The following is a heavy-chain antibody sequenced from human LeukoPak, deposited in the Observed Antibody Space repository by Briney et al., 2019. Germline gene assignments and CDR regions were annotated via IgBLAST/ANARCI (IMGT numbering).Heavy chain of an antibody. V-gene: IGHV3-30*01. CDR1: GFTFSSYA. CDR2: ISYDGSNK. Sequence: GGSLRLSCAASGFTFSSYAMHWVRQAPGRGLEWVAVISYDGSNKYYADSVKGRFTISRDNSKNTLYLQMNSLRAEDTAVYYCSPQKIDYWDQGTLVTVSS. CDR3: SPQKIDY. J-gene: IGHJ4*02.